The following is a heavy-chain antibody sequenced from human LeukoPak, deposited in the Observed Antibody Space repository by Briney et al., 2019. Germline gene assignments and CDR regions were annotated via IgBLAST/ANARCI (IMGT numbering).Heavy chain of an antibody. Sequence: GSLRLSCAASGFTFSNAWMSWVRQPPGKGLEWIGEINHSGSTNYNPSLKSRVTISVDTSKNQFSLKLSSVTAADTAVYYCGDYTGYWGQGTLVTVSS. CDR2: INHSGST. V-gene: IGHV4-34*08. CDR1: GFTFSNAW. D-gene: IGHD4-11*01. CDR3: GDYTGY. J-gene: IGHJ4*02.